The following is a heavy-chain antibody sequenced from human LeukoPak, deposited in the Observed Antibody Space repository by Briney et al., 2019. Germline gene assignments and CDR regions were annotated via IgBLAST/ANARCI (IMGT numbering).Heavy chain of an antibody. CDR2: IRGDGNDV. V-gene: IGHV3-74*01. Sequence: GGSLRLSCVASGFTFRDYWMHWVRQAPGKGLVWVSRIRGDGNDVSYADSVEGRFTISRDNAKNMLYLQMSSLRVEDTALYYCARGVEKATINELNYWGQGTLVTVSS. CDR3: ARGVEKATINELNY. CDR1: GFTFRDYW. D-gene: IGHD5-24*01. J-gene: IGHJ4*02.